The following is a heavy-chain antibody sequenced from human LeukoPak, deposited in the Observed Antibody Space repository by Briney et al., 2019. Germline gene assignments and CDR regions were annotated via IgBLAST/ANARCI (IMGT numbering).Heavy chain of an antibody. V-gene: IGHV4-59*08. CDR1: GASISGFY. D-gene: IGHD3-10*01. Sequence: SETLSLTCTVSGASISGFYWSWIRQPPGKGLEWIGYIYYTGSTNYSPSLKSRVTISVDTSKNQFSLKLSSVTAADTAVYYCARGLWFGDENPPYFDYWGQGILVTVSS. CDR3: ARGLWFGDENPPYFDY. CDR2: IYYTGST. J-gene: IGHJ4*02.